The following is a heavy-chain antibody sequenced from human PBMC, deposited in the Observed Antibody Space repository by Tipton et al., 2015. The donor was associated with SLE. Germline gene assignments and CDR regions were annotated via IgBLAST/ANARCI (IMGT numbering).Heavy chain of an antibody. V-gene: IGHV1-69*05. CDR2: IIPIFGTA. J-gene: IGHJ4*02. CDR1: GGTFSSYA. Sequence: QSGPEVKKPGSSVKVSCKASGGTFSSYAISWVRQAPGQGLEWMGGIIPIFGTADYAQKFQGRVTITTDESTSTAYMELSSLRSEDTAVYYCARGSFFGSGSYGGDFWGQGTLVTVSS. D-gene: IGHD3-10*01. CDR3: ARGSFFGSGSYGGDF.